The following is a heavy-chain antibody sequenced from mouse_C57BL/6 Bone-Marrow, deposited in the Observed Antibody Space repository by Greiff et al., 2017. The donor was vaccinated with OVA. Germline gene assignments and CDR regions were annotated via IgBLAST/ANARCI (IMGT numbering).Heavy chain of an antibody. CDR3: ARWGGTSLAY. V-gene: IGHV1-26*01. CDR1: GYTFTDYY. Sequence: VQLQQSGPELVKPGASVKISCKASGYTFTDYYMNWVKQSHGKSLEWIGDLNPNNGGNSYKQKFKGKASLTVDKSSSTAYMELRSLTSEDSAVYYCARWGGTSLAYWGQGTLVTVSA. CDR2: LNPNNGGN. J-gene: IGHJ3*01. D-gene: IGHD4-1*01.